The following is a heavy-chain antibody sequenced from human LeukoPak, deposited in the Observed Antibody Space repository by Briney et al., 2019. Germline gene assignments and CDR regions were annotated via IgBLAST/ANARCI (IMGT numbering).Heavy chain of an antibody. CDR2: ISYDGSNK. CDR1: GFTFSSYG. J-gene: IGHJ6*02. V-gene: IGHV3-30*18. Sequence: GRSLRLPCAASGFTFSSYGMHWVRQAPGKGLEWVAVISYDGSNKYYADSVKGRFTISRDNSKNTLYLQMNSLRAEDTAVYYCAKVDSGYDLKPHYYYYYGMDVWGQGTTVTVSS. CDR3: AKVDSGYDLKPHYYYYYGMDV. D-gene: IGHD5-12*01.